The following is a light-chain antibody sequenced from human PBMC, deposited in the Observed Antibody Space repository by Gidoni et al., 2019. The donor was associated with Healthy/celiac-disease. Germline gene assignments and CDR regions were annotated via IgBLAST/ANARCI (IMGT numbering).Light chain of an antibody. Sequence: DIVMTQSPDSLAVSLGERATINCKSSQSVLYSSNNKNYLAWYQQKPGQPPKLLIYWASTRESGVPDRFSGSRSGTDFTLTISGLQAEDVAVYYCQQYYSTPYSFGQGTKLEIK. CDR2: WAS. V-gene: IGKV4-1*01. CDR1: QSVLYSSNNKNY. CDR3: QQYYSTPYS. J-gene: IGKJ2*03.